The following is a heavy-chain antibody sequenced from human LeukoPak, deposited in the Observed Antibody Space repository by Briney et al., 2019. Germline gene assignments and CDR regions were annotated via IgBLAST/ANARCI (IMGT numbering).Heavy chain of an antibody. J-gene: IGHJ4*02. CDR2: INAGNGNT. CDR3: ARDGTMVRGVIGDY. V-gene: IGHV1-3*01. D-gene: IGHD3-10*01. Sequence: RASVKVSCKASGYTFTSYAMHWVRQAPGQRLKWMGWINAGNGNTKYSQKFQGRVTITRDTSASTAYMELSSLRSEDTAVYYCARDGTMVRGVIGDYWGQGTLVTVSS. CDR1: GYTFTSYA.